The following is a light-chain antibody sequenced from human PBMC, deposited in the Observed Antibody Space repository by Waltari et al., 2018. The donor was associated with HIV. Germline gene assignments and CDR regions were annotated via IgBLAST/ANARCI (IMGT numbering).Light chain of an antibody. CDR1: RTILYSSENRDC. Sequence: DIVMTQSPNSLAVSLGERATINCRSSRTILYSSENRDCLAWYQQKPGQSPKVLIYWASTRASGVPDRFSGSGSGTNFSLTTSALQSDDVALYYCQQYYTPGPTFGGGTKVEIK. CDR2: WAS. V-gene: IGKV4-1*01. CDR3: QQYYTPGPT. J-gene: IGKJ4*01.